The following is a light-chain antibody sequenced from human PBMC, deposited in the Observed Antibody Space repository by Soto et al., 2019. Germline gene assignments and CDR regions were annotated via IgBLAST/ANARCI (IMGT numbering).Light chain of an antibody. CDR2: KAS. CDR1: QSLNNW. CDR3: QQFNSYVWT. Sequence: DIQMTQSPSTLSASVGDRVTITCRASQSLNNWLAWYQQKPGKAPKLLIYKASSLESGVPSRFSRSGSGTEFTLTISSLQPDDFATYYCQQFNSYVWTFGQGTKVEIK. J-gene: IGKJ1*01. V-gene: IGKV1-5*03.